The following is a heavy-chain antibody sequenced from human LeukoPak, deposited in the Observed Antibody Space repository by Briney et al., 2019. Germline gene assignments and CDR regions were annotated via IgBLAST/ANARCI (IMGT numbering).Heavy chain of an antibody. CDR1: GDSITGYY. CDR3: ASFSQLLYYFDY. J-gene: IGHJ4*02. Sequence: SETLSLTCSVSGDSITGYYWGWIRQPPGKGLEWIGEINHSGSTNYNPSLKSRVTISVDTSKNQFSLKLSSVTAADTAVYYCASFSQLLYYFDYWGQGTLVTVSS. V-gene: IGHV4-34*01. D-gene: IGHD2-2*01. CDR2: INHSGST.